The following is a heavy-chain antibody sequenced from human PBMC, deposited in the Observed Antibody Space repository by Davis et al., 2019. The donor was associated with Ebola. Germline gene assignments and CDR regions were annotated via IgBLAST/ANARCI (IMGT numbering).Heavy chain of an antibody. Sequence: SETLSLTCTVSGGSISSYYWSWIRQPPGKGLEWIGYIYYSGSTNYNPSLKSRVTISVDRSKNQFSLKLSSVTAADTAVYYCARAGTVTTFYFDYWGQGTLVTVSS. J-gene: IGHJ4*02. D-gene: IGHD4-17*01. CDR1: GGSISSYY. CDR2: IYYSGST. V-gene: IGHV4-59*12. CDR3: ARAGTVTTFYFDY.